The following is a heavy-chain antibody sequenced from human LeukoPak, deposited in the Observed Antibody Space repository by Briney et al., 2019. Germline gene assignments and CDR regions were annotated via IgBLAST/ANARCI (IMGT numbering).Heavy chain of an antibody. D-gene: IGHD6-19*01. J-gene: IGHJ4*02. CDR3: AKVNSSGRYYFDY. CDR1: GFTFSSYG. V-gene: IGHV3-30*02. Sequence: GGSLRLSCAASGFTFSSYGMNWVRQAPGKGLEWVAFIRYDGSNKYYADSVKGRFTISRDNSKNTLYLQMNSLRAEDTAVYYRAKVNSSGRYYFDYWGQGTLVTVSS. CDR2: IRYDGSNK.